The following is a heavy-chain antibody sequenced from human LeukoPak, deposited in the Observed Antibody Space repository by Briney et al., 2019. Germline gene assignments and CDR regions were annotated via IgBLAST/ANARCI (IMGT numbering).Heavy chain of an antibody. CDR3: ARHDLYCSSTSCYVSLDY. Sequence: GESLKISYKGSGYSFTSYWISWVRQMPRKGLEWMGRIDPSDSYTNYSPSFQGHVTISADKSISTAYLQWSSLKASDTAMYYCARHDLYCSSTSCYVSLDYWGQGTLVTVSS. J-gene: IGHJ4*02. V-gene: IGHV5-10-1*01. CDR1: GYSFTSYW. D-gene: IGHD2-2*01. CDR2: IDPSDSYT.